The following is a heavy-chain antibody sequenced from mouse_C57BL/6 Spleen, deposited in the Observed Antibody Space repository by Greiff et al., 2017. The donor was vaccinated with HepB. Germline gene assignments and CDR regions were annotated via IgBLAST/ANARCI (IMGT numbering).Heavy chain of an antibody. CDR1: GYAFSSSW. D-gene: IGHD1-1*01. Sequence: QVQLQQSGPELVKPGASVKISCKASGYAFSSSWMNWVKQRPGKGLEWIGRIYPGDGDTNYNGKFKGKATLTADKSSSTAYMQLSSLTSEDSAVYFCARQITTVVATGDFDVWGTGTTVTVSS. V-gene: IGHV1-82*01. CDR3: ARQITTVVATGDFDV. CDR2: IYPGDGDT. J-gene: IGHJ1*03.